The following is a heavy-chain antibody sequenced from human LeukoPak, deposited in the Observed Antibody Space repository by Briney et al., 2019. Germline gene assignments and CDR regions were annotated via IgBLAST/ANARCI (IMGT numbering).Heavy chain of an antibody. CDR2: IYTSGST. V-gene: IGHV4-4*07. Sequence: SETLSLTCTVSSGSISSYYWSWIRQPAGKGLEWIGRIYTSGSTNYNPSLKSRVTIPVDKSKNQFSLKLSSVTAADTAGYYCARDPSGWFDPWGQGTLVTVSS. CDR3: ARDPSGWFDP. J-gene: IGHJ5*02. CDR1: SGSISSYY. D-gene: IGHD6-25*01.